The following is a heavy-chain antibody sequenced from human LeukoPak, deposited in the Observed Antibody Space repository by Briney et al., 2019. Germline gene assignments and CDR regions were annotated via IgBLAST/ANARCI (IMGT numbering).Heavy chain of an antibody. J-gene: IGHJ4*02. Sequence: SVKVSCKASGGTFSSYAISWVRQAPGQGLEWMGGIIPIFGTANYAQKFQGRVTITADESTSTAYMELSSLGSEDTAVYYCARDLGGVSGAVTQDYWGQGILVTVSS. CDR1: GGTFSSYA. CDR2: IIPIFGTA. D-gene: IGHD4-17*01. V-gene: IGHV1-69*01. CDR3: ARDLGGVSGAVTQDY.